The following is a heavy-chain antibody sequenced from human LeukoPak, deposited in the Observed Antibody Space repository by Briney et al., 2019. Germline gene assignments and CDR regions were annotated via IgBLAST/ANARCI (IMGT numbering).Heavy chain of an antibody. CDR3: AKDPYDILTGPDY. V-gene: IGHV3-9*01. J-gene: IGHJ4*02. CDR2: ISWNSGSI. D-gene: IGHD3-9*01. CDR1: GFTFDDYA. Sequence: GGSLRLSCAASGFTFDDYAMHWVRQAPGKGLEWVSGISWNSGSIGYADSVKGRFTISRDNAKNSLYLQMNSLRAEDTALYYCAKDPYDILTGPDYWGQGTLVTVSA.